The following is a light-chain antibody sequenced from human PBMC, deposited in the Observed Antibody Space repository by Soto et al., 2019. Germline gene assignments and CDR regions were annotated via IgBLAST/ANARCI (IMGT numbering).Light chain of an antibody. Sequence: EIVLTQSQATLSLSPGERATLSCRASQSVSNYLGWYQQKPGQAPRLLIYAASSRATGIPARFSGSGSGTDFTLTISSLEPEDFALYFCQQCYSWPRTFGQGTKVEIK. CDR3: QQCYSWPRT. J-gene: IGKJ1*01. V-gene: IGKV3-11*01. CDR1: QSVSNY. CDR2: AAS.